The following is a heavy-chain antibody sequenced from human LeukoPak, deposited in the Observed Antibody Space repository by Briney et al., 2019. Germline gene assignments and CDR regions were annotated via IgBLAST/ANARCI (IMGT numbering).Heavy chain of an antibody. V-gene: IGHV4-38-2*02. Sequence: SETLSLTCTVSGYSISSGYYWGWIRQPPGKGLEWIGSIYHSGSTYYNPSPKSRVTISVDTSKNQFSLKLSSVTAADTAVYYCASADSMIVVVHWGQGTLVTVSS. CDR1: GYSISSGYY. D-gene: IGHD3-22*01. CDR3: ASADSMIVVVH. J-gene: IGHJ4*02. CDR2: IYHSGST.